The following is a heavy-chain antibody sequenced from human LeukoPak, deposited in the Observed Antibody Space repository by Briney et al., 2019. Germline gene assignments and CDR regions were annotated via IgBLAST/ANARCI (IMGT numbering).Heavy chain of an antibody. V-gene: IGHV4-34*01. D-gene: IGHD3-22*01. J-gene: IGHJ4*02. CDR1: GGSFSGNY. Sequence: PSETLSLTCAVYGGSFSGNYWSWIRQPPGKGLEWIGDINHRGTTNYSPCLKSRVTISVDTSKNQFSLKLSSVTAADTAVFYCARRTGTYYYDSSGYSPWRYYFDYWGQGTLVTVSS. CDR3: ARRTGTYYYDSSGYSPWRYYFDY. CDR2: INHRGTT.